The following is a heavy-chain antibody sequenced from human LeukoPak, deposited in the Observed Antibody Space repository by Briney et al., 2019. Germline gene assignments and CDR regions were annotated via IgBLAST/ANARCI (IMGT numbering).Heavy chain of an antibody. V-gene: IGHV3-13*01. Sequence: PGGSLRLSCAASGFTYSSYDMHWVRQGPGGGLEWVSAIGIADDTHYADSVKGRFTISRENARNSLYLQINSLRDGDTAVYYCVRGGIRVSGIDAFDIWGQGTVVTVSS. CDR3: VRGGIRVSGIDAFDI. D-gene: IGHD5/OR15-5a*01. CDR2: IGIADDT. CDR1: GFTYSSYD. J-gene: IGHJ3*02.